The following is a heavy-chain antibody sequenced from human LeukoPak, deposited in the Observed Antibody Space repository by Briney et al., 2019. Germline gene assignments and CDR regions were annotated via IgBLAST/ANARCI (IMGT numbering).Heavy chain of an antibody. CDR2: INRDGSTT. CDR3: ARGNYYGMDV. D-gene: IGHD2/OR15-2a*01. Sequence: EGSLRLSCAASEFTFSKFWMHWGRQAPGNGLVWVSGINRDGSTTTYADSVKGRFTVSRDNAKNTLYLQMNSLRAEDTAIYYCARGNYYGMDVWGQGTTVTVSS. CDR1: EFTFSKFW. J-gene: IGHJ6*02. V-gene: IGHV3-74*01.